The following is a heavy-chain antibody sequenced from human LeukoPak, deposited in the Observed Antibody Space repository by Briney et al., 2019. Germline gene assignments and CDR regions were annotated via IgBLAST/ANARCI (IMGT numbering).Heavy chain of an antibody. CDR2: ISAYNGNT. D-gene: IGHD2-2*02. CDR1: GYTFTSYG. V-gene: IGHV1-18*01. Sequence: ASVKVSCKASGYTFTSYGISWVRHAPGQGLEWMGWISAYNGNTNYAQKLQGRVAMTTETSTSTAYMELRSLRSDDTAVYYCARDGYCSSTSCYTGYDYWGQGTLVTVSS. CDR3: ARDGYCSSTSCYTGYDY. J-gene: IGHJ4*02.